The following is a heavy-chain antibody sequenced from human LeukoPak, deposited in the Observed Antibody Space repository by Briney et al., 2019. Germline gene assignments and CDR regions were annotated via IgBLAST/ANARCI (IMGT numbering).Heavy chain of an antibody. Sequence: SETLSLTCAVYGGSFSGYYWSWIRQPPGKGLEWIGEINHSGSTNYNPSLKGRVTISVDTSKNQFSLKLSSVTAADTAVYYCARGPYRRDGLRYWGQGTLVTVSS. CDR1: GGSFSGYY. J-gene: IGHJ4*02. D-gene: IGHD5-24*01. V-gene: IGHV4-34*01. CDR2: INHSGST. CDR3: ARGPYRRDGLRY.